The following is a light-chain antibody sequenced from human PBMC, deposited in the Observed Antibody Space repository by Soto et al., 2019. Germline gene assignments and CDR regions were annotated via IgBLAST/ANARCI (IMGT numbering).Light chain of an antibody. V-gene: IGLV2-14*01. CDR3: SSYTSSATLV. CDR2: EVS. J-gene: IGLJ2*01. CDR1: SSDVGAYNY. Sequence: QSALTQPASVSGSPGQSITISCTGTSSDVGAYNYVSWYQQNPGKAPKLMIYEVSNWPSGVSNRFSGSKSGNTASLTISGLQAEDEADYYCSSYTSSATLVFGGGTKLTVL.